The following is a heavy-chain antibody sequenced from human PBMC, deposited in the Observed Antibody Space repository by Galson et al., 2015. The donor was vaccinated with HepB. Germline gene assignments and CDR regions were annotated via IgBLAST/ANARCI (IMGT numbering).Heavy chain of an antibody. CDR3: ARDLMVRGVYGLDV. V-gene: IGHV3-21*05. CDR2: ISSSSTYI. D-gene: IGHD3-10*01. J-gene: IGHJ6*02. Sequence: SLRLSCAASGFNFKTYSMNWVRQAPGKGLEWISYISSSSTYIYYADSVKGRFTISRDDGKNSLYLQLDSLRAEDTAVYYCARDLMVRGVYGLDVWGQGTTVTVSS. CDR1: GFNFKTYS.